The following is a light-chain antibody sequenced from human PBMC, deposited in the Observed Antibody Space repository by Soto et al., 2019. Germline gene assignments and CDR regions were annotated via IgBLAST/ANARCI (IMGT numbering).Light chain of an antibody. V-gene: IGKV3-15*01. Sequence: EIVMTQSPAPLSVSPGERATLSCRASQSVRTNLAWYQQKPGQAPRLLIYGASTRATGIPARFSGSGSGTEFTLTISSLQSEDFAVYYCQQYNNWPFTFGPGTKVDIK. CDR1: QSVRTN. CDR2: GAS. CDR3: QQYNNWPFT. J-gene: IGKJ3*01.